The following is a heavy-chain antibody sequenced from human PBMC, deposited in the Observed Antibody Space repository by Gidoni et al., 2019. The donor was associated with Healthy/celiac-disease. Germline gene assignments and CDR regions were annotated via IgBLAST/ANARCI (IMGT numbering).Heavy chain of an antibody. CDR1: GGSIRSSSYY. Sequence: QLQLQESGPGLVKPSETLSLTCTVSGGSIRSSSYYWGGIRQPPGKGLEWIGSIYYSGSTYYNPSLKSRVTISVDTSKNQFSLKLSSVTAADTAVYYCARHPSVRDAFDIWGQGTMVTVSS. J-gene: IGHJ3*02. CDR2: IYYSGST. CDR3: ARHPSVRDAFDI. V-gene: IGHV4-39*01.